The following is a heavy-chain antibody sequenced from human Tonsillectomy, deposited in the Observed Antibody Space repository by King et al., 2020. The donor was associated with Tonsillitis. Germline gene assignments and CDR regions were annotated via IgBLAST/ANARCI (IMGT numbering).Heavy chain of an antibody. CDR2: IYPGDSDA. Sequence: AQLVQSGAEVKKAGESLKISCRASGYIFTRNWIGWVRQMPGKGLEWLGIIYPGDSDARYGPSLQGRVTMSVDKSIITAYLQWSSLQASDTAIYYCARRRDDGSGAYCSSRDAFDIWGQGTRVTVSS. J-gene: IGHJ3*02. V-gene: IGHV5-51*01. CDR3: ARRRDDGSGAYCSSRDAFDI. D-gene: IGHD3-10*01. CDR1: GYIFTRNW.